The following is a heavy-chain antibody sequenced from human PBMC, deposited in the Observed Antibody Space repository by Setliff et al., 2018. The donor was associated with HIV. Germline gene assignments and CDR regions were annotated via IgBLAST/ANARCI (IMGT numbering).Heavy chain of an antibody. V-gene: IGHV5-51*01. D-gene: IGHD3-10*01. Sequence: PGESLKISCQASGYSFTTLWIAWVRQMPGKGLEWMGMVFPDDSDTRYSPSFQGQVSMSADKSINTAYLQWSSLKASDTAVYYCARSMGFKATTRLDFWGLGTLVTVSS. J-gene: IGHJ4*02. CDR2: VFPDDSDT. CDR3: ARSMGFKATTRLDF. CDR1: GYSFTTLW.